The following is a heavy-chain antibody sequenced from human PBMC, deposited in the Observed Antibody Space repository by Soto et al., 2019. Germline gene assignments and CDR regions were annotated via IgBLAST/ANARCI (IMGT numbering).Heavy chain of an antibody. Sequence: VDSVKISCMRSPYRFNSYWIGWVRQRHGKVLEWIGMIYPGDSDTTYSPSFEGQVTMSVDKSIITAYLEWNSLKASDSSTYYCARQGSNGAYVYYPKNGWGKGTTVIFCS. V-gene: IGHV5-51*01. D-gene: IGHD3-16*01. CDR2: IYPGDSDT. CDR1: PYRFNSYW. CDR3: ARQGSNGAYVYYPKNG. J-gene: IGHJ6*04.